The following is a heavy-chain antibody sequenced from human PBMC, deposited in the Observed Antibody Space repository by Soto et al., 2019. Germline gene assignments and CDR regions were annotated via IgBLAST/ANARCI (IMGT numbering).Heavy chain of an antibody. Sequence: GWSLRLSCAASGFTFSSYWMSLVRQAPGKGLEWVANIKQDGSEKYYVDSVKGRFTISRDNAKNSLYLQMNSLRAEDTAVYYCARDEDDYDFWSGYYYYYYYYGMEVWGKGTKVTVS. CDR2: IKQDGSEK. D-gene: IGHD3-3*01. V-gene: IGHV3-7*01. CDR3: ARDEDDYDFWSGYYYYYYYYGMEV. CDR1: GFTFSSYW. J-gene: IGHJ6*04.